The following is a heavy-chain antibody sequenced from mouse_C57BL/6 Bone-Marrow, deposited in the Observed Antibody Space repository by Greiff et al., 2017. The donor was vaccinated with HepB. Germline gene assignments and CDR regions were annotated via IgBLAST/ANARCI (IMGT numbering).Heavy chain of an antibody. D-gene: IGHD1-1*01. Sequence: VQLKQSGTVLARPGASVKMSCKPSGYTFTSYWMHWVKQRTGQGLEWIGAIYPGNSDTSYNQKFKGKAKLTAVTSASTAYMGLSSLTNADSTVYYGTRSTAVGARYFDVWGTGTTGTVSS. V-gene: IGHV1-5*01. CDR3: TRSTAVGARYFDV. J-gene: IGHJ1*03. CDR2: IYPGNSDT. CDR1: GYTFTSYW.